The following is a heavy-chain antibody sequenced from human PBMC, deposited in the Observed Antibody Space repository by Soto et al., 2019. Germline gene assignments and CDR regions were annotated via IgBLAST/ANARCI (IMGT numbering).Heavy chain of an antibody. CDR1: GGSISSYY. J-gene: IGHJ6*02. Sequence: RSLTCTVSGGSISSYYWGWIRQPPGKGLEWIGYIDYSGSTNYNPSLKSRVTISVDTSKNQFSLKLSSLTAADTAVYYCAREGWYSYYYGMYVWGQGTTVTVSS. D-gene: IGHD6-19*01. CDR2: IDYSGST. CDR3: AREGWYSYYYGMYV. V-gene: IGHV4-59*01.